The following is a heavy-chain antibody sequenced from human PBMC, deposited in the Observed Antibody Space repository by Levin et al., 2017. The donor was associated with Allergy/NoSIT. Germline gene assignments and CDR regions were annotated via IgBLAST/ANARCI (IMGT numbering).Heavy chain of an antibody. Sequence: GGSLRLSCKAPRYIFSDYFIHWVRQAPGQGLEWMGWINPHSGDTNYAQAFQGRVTMTRDTSISPAYMELTRRTSDDTAVEYCARDLYNDDCGFGYWGQGTLVNVFS. J-gene: IGHJ4*02. V-gene: IGHV1-2*02. CDR2: INPHSGDT. D-gene: IGHD4/OR15-4a*01. CDR1: RYIFSDYF. CDR3: ARDLYNDDCGFGY.